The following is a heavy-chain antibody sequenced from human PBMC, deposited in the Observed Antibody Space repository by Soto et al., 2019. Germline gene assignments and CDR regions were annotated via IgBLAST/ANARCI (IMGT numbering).Heavy chain of an antibody. CDR2: ISYGGST. CDR3: SRGLLV. D-gene: IGHD5-18*01. CDR1: GGSINSGSYC. V-gene: IGHV4-31*03. J-gene: IGHJ4*02. Sequence: QVQLQESGPGLVKPSQTLSLTCTVSGGSINSGSYCWSWIRQHPGKGLDWIGCISYGGSTSYNPSLTSRVTISVDTSKNHFSLKLTSVTAADTAVYYCSRGLLVWGQGALITVSS.